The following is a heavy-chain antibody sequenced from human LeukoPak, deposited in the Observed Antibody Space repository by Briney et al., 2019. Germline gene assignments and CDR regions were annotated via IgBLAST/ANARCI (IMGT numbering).Heavy chain of an antibody. J-gene: IGHJ4*02. CDR2: LYDDGST. CDR1: GFTVSSNY. Sequence: PGGSLRLSCAASGFTVSSNYMSWVRQAPGKGLEWVSVLYDDGSTYYADSVKGRFTISRDNSKNTLYPLMNSLRAEDTAVYYCAKDSGSYYFDYWGQGALVTVSS. D-gene: IGHD1-26*01. CDR3: AKDSGSYYFDY. V-gene: IGHV3-53*01.